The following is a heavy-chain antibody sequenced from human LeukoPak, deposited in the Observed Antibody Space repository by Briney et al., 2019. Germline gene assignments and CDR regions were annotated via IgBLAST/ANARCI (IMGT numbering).Heavy chain of an antibody. CDR1: RYTFHGYY. Sequence: GASVKVSCKASRYTFHGYYMHWVRQAPGHGLEWMGWINPYCGGTNYAQKRQGRVTMTRDTSISTAYMELSRLRSDDTAVYYCARELGFGELSYDYWGQGTLVTVSS. D-gene: IGHD3-10*01. J-gene: IGHJ4*02. CDR2: INPYCGGT. CDR3: ARELGFGELSYDY. V-gene: IGHV1-2*02.